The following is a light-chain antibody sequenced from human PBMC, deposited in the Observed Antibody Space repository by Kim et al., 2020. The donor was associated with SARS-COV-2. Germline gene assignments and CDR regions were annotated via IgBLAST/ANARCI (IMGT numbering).Light chain of an antibody. CDR1: HTIASY. V-gene: IGKV1-39*01. CDR2: AAS. J-gene: IGKJ1*01. Sequence: ASVGDRVTITCRASHTIASYLNWYHQKPGKAPKLLIYAASSLQSGVPSRFSGSGSGTDFTLTISSLQPEDFATYYCQQSYSSPRTFGQGTKVDIK. CDR3: QQSYSSPRT.